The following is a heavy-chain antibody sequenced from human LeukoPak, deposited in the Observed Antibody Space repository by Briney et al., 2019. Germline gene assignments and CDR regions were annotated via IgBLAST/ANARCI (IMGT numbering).Heavy chain of an antibody. Sequence: NTSETLSLTCTVSGGSINSYYWSWIRQPAGKGLEWIGRIYSSGSTNYNPSLKSRVSMSVDTSKNQFSLKLTSVTAADTAVYYCARGGKATVLTMWGKGNLVTVSS. D-gene: IGHD4-11*01. J-gene: IGHJ4*02. CDR1: GGSINSYY. V-gene: IGHV4-4*07. CDR2: IYSSGST. CDR3: ARGGKATVLTM.